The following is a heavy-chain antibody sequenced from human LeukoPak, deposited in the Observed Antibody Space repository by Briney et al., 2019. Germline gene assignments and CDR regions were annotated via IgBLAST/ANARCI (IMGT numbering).Heavy chain of an antibody. V-gene: IGHV1-8*02. CDR3: ARLMGGGSPNRNTFDP. CDR1: GYTFTNYD. CDR2: MNPNSGNT. Sequence: AAVKVSCKTSGYTFTNYDVTWVRQATGQGLEWMGCMNPNSGNTGYAQKFQGRVTMTRDTSISTAYMELSSLRSEDTAVYYCARLMGGGSPNRNTFDPWGQGTLVTVSS. J-gene: IGHJ5*02. D-gene: IGHD2-15*01.